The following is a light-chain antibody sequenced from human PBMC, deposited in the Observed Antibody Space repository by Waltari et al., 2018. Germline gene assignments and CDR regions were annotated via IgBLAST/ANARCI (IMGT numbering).Light chain of an antibody. V-gene: IGLV3-21*04. CDR3: QVWDSSSDHVV. CDR1: NIGSKS. Sequence: SYVLTQPPSVSVAPGKPASITCGGNNIGSKSVPWYQRKAGQAPELVIFYNDDRPSGIPERFSGSNSGNTATLTISRVEAGDEADYYCQVWDSSSDHVVFGGGTKLTVL. CDR2: YND. J-gene: IGLJ2*01.